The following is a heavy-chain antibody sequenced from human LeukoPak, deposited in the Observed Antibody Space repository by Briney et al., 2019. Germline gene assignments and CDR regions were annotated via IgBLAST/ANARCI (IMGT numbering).Heavy chain of an antibody. CDR1: GGSFSGYY. J-gene: IGHJ6*03. V-gene: IGHV4-34*01. CDR2: INHSGST. CDR3: ARGICSGGSCYQTYYYMDV. D-gene: IGHD2-15*01. Sequence: SETLSLTCAVYGGSFSGYYWSWICQPPGKGLEWIGEINHSGSTNYNPSLKSRVTISVDTSKNQFSLKLSSVTAADTAVYYCARGICSGGSCYQTYYYMDVWGKGTTVTVSS.